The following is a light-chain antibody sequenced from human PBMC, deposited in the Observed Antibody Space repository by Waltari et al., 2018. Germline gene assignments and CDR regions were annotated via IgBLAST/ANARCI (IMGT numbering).Light chain of an antibody. V-gene: IGLV3-1*01. J-gene: IGLJ2*01. CDR2: RDT. CDR1: KLGNKY. CDR3: QAWDGSTVV. Sequence: SYELTQPPSVSVSPGQTGSITCSGDKLGNKYTSWYHQKPGQSPVLVIYRDTKRPSGIPGRFSGSNAGNTATLTISGTQAMDEADYYCQAWDGSTVVFGGGTKLTVL.